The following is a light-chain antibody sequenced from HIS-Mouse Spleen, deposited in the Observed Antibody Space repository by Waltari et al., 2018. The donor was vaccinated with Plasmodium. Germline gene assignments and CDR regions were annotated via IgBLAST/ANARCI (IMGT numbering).Light chain of an antibody. CDR1: SSDVGGYNY. J-gene: IGLJ3*02. Sequence: QSALTQPRSVSGSPGQSVTISCTGTSSDVGGYNYVSWSPPHPGKAPKLMIYDVSKRPSGVPDRCSGSKSGNTASLTISGLQAEDEADYYCQVWDSSSDHRVFGGGTKLTVL. CDR2: DVS. V-gene: IGLV2-11*01. CDR3: QVWDSSSDHRV.